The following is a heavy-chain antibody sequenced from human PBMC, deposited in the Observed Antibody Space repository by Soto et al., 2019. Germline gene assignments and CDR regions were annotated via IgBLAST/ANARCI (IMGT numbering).Heavy chain of an antibody. CDR1: AGSISSGGYY. V-gene: IGHV4-31*03. J-gene: IGHJ4*02. Sequence: SETLSLTCSVSAGSISSGGYYWNWIRQPPGKGLQWIGYIYHSGGTYSSPSLRSRVTISVDTSKNQFSLNLSSVTAADTAVYYCARDRGGYGVYDYWGQGTLVTVS. CDR3: ARDRGGYGVYDY. D-gene: IGHD5-12*01. CDR2: IYHSGGT.